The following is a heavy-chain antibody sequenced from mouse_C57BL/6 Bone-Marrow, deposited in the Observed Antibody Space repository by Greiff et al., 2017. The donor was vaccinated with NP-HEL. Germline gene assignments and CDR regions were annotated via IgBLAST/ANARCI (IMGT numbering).Heavy chain of an antibody. J-gene: IGHJ4*01. CDR3: ARDGRMVTGYAMDY. CDR1: GFTFSDYY. V-gene: IGHV5-16*01. Sequence: EVQRVESEGGLVQPGSSMKLSCTASGFTFSDYYMAWVRQVPEKGLEWVANINYDGSSTYYLDSLKSRFIISRDNAKNILYLQMSSLKSEDTATYYCARDGRMVTGYAMDYWGQGTSVTVSS. CDR2: INYDGSST. D-gene: IGHD2-3*01.